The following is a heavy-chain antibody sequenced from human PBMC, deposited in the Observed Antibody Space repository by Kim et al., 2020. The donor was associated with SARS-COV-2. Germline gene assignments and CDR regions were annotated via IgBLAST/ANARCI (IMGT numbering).Heavy chain of an antibody. CDR2: INPNSGAT. V-gene: IGHV1-2*02. J-gene: IGHJ6*02. CDR3: ARDQGGLDV. Sequence: ASVKVSCKASGDTFSGFYMHWVRQAPGQGLEWMGWINPNSGATNYAQKFQDRITLTRDTSISTGYMELNRLTSDDTAVYYCARDQGGLDVWGQGTTVTDSS. CDR1: GDTFSGFY.